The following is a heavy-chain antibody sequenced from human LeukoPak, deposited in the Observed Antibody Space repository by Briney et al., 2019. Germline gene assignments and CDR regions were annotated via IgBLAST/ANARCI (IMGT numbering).Heavy chain of an antibody. Sequence: GGPLRLSCAASGLTFSSYSMNWFRQAPGKGLEWVSYISSSSSTIYYADSVKGRFTISRDNAENSLYLQMNSLRAEDTAVYYCARAGSGGWLDFDYWGQGTLVTVSS. CDR3: ARAGSGGWLDFDY. V-gene: IGHV3-48*01. D-gene: IGHD6-19*01. CDR1: GLTFSSYS. CDR2: ISSSSSTI. J-gene: IGHJ4*02.